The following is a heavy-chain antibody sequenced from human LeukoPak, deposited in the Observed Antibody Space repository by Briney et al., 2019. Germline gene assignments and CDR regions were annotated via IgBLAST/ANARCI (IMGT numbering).Heavy chain of an antibody. CDR2: IKEDGSER. Sequence: PGGSLRLSCEASAFICSGHWLNWVHQTPGKGLEWVASIKEDGSERQYVDSVKGRFIISRDNTKASLFLQLNSLRAEDTAVYYCARDLGYCTNGVCLTRFDYWGQGALVTVSS. J-gene: IGHJ4*02. D-gene: IGHD2-8*01. CDR1: AFICSGHW. V-gene: IGHV3-7*03. CDR3: ARDLGYCTNGVCLTRFDY.